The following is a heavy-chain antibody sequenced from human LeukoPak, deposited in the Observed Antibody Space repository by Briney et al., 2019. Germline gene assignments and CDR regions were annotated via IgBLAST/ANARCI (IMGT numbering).Heavy chain of an antibody. Sequence: PGESLKISCKGSGYSFTSYWIGWVRQMPGKGLELMGIIYPGDSDTRYSPSFQGQVTISADKSISTAYLQWSSLKASDTAMYYCARSYSSSWYLFDYWGQGTLVTVSS. D-gene: IGHD6-13*01. CDR2: IYPGDSDT. CDR1: GYSFTSYW. CDR3: ARSYSSSWYLFDY. J-gene: IGHJ4*02. V-gene: IGHV5-51*01.